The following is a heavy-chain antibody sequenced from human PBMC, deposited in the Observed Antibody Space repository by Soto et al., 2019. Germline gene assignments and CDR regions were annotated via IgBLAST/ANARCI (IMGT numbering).Heavy chain of an antibody. CDR1: GGSFSGYY. Sequence: SETLSLTCAVYGGSFSGYYWSWIRQPPGKGLEWIGEINNSGSTNYNPSLKSRVTISVDTSKNQFSLKLSSVTAADTAVYYCARGYSSSSKYFQHWGQGTLVTVSS. CDR3: ARGYSSSSKYFQH. CDR2: INNSGST. D-gene: IGHD6-6*01. J-gene: IGHJ1*01. V-gene: IGHV4-34*01.